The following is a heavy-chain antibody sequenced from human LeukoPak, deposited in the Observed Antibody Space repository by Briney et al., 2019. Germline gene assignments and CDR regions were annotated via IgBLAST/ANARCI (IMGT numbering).Heavy chain of an antibody. J-gene: IGHJ6*03. Sequence: GASVKVSCKASGGTFSSYAISWVRQAPGQGLEWMGGIIPIFGTANYAQKFQGRVTITADESTSTAYMELSSLRSEDTAVYYCARGETPGYATHYYYYYMDVWGKGTTVTVSS. CDR1: GGTFSSYA. CDR3: ARGETPGYATHYYYYYMDV. CDR2: IIPIFGTA. D-gene: IGHD2-8*01. V-gene: IGHV1-69*13.